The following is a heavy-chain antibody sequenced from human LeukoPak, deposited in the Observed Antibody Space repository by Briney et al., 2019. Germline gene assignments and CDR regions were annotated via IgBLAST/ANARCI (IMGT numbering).Heavy chain of an antibody. CDR2: MSACVGST. J-gene: IGHJ5*02. V-gene: IGHV3-23*01. CDR1: VFTFSGYA. Sequence: GGSLRLSCAPSVFTFSGYAMTWVPRSPGKGLEWVCGMSACVGSTYYADSVKGRSTISRDNSKNMLYLQINSLRAEGTAVSYGAKAVKRGQWLANNGFDPWGQGTLVTVSS. CDR3: AKAVKRGQWLANNGFDP. D-gene: IGHD6-19*01.